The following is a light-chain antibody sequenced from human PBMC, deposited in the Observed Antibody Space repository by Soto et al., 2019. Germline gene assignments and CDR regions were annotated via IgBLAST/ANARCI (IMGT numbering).Light chain of an antibody. Sequence: QSALTQPASVSGSPGQSITISCTGTSSDVGGYNYVSWYQQHPGKAPKLMIYDVSNRPSGVSNRFSGSKSSNTASLTISGLQAEDETDYYCSSYTGSSTYVLFGGGTQLTVL. V-gene: IGLV2-14*01. J-gene: IGLJ2*01. CDR1: SSDVGGYNY. CDR3: SSYTGSSTYVL. CDR2: DVS.